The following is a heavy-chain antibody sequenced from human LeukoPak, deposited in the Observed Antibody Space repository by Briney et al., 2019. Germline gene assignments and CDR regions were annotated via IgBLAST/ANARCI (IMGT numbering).Heavy chain of an antibody. Sequence: GGSLRLSCAASGFTFSSSAMSWVRQVPGKGLEWVSGISASGGSTYYADSVRGRFTISRDNSKNTLYVQMNSLRDEDTAVYYCAKENSDDYFDYWGQGTLVTVSS. V-gene: IGHV3-23*01. CDR1: GFTFSSSA. CDR3: AKENSDDYFDY. D-gene: IGHD2-21*01. J-gene: IGHJ4*02. CDR2: ISASGGST.